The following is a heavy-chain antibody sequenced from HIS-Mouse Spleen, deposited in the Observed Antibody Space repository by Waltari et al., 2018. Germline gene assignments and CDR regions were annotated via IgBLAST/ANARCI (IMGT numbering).Heavy chain of an antibody. V-gene: IGHV2-70*15. D-gene: IGHD6-19*01. J-gene: IGHJ4*02. Sequence: QVTLRESGPALVKPTQTLTLTCTFSGFSLSTSGMCVSWIRQPPGKALEWHARIDWDDDKYYSTCLKTRLTISRDTSKNQVVLTMTNMDPLDTATYYCARIAEGYTSGWYAFDYWGQGTLVTVSS. CDR1: GFSLSTSGMC. CDR3: ARIAEGYTSGWYAFDY. CDR2: IDWDDDK.